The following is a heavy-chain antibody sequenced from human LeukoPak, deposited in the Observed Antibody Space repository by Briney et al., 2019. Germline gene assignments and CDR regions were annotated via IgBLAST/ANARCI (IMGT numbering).Heavy chain of an antibody. V-gene: IGHV3-30-3*01. CDR1: GFTFRNYV. Sequence: GSLRLSCAASGFTFRNYVIHWVRQAPGKGLEWVAVTSSDLNVKLYADSVKGRFTISRDNSRSTLYLQMNSLRPEDTAIYYCAREGYYGSGSPPSLYFDYWGQGTLVTVSS. J-gene: IGHJ4*02. CDR2: TSSDLNVK. D-gene: IGHD3-10*01. CDR3: AREGYYGSGSPPSLYFDY.